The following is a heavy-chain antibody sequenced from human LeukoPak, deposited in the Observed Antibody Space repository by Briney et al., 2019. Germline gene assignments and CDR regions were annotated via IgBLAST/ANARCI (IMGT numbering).Heavy chain of an antibody. CDR1: GYTFPGHH. V-gene: IGHV1-2*02. Sequence: ASVKVSCKTSGYTFPGHHIHWVRQAPGQGLEWMGWINPKNGGTNYAQKFQGRVTMTRDTSINTAFMELSRLNSDDTAVYFCARDGYGGNSFDYWGQGTLVTVSS. J-gene: IGHJ4*02. CDR2: INPKNGGT. CDR3: ARDGYGGNSFDY. D-gene: IGHD4-23*01.